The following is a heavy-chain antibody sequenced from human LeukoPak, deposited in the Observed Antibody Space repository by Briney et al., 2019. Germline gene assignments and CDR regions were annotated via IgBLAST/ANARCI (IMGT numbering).Heavy chain of an antibody. Sequence: ASVKVSCKASGYTFTGYYMHWVRQAPGQGLEWMGWINPNSGGTNYAQKFQGRVTMTRDTSISTAYMELSRLRSDDTAVYYCARGRYSGSSRRFDYWGQGTLVTVSS. J-gene: IGHJ4*02. CDR1: GYTFTGYY. CDR2: INPNSGGT. V-gene: IGHV1-2*02. CDR3: ARGRYSGSSRRFDY. D-gene: IGHD1-26*01.